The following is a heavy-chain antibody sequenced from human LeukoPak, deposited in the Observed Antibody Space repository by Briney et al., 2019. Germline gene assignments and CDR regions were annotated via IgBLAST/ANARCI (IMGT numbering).Heavy chain of an antibody. Sequence: GASVKISCKSSVFTFTNYLLHWVRQAPGQGLEWVGRIAPSVDTTNYAQRFRDRVTMTRDTSTSTVYMELSSLRSEDTAVYYCVREESGGYFDYWGQGTLVTVSS. J-gene: IGHJ4*02. CDR1: VFTFTNYL. D-gene: IGHD2-8*02. V-gene: IGHV1-46*01. CDR3: VREESGGYFDY. CDR2: IAPSVDTT.